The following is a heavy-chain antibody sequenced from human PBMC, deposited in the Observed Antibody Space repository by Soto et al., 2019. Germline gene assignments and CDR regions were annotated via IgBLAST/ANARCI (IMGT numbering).Heavy chain of an antibody. CDR1: GGSISSSNW. CDR2: IYHSGGT. V-gene: IGHV4-4*02. D-gene: IGHD3-22*01. CDR3: ARIWDYDSFGDAFDI. J-gene: IGHJ3*02. Sequence: QVQLQESGPGLVKPSGTLSLTCAVSGGSISSSNWWSWVRQPPGRGLEWIGEIYHSGGTNYNPSLKSRATISVDKSKNQFSLKLSSVTAADTAVYYCARIWDYDSFGDAFDIWGQGTMVTVSS.